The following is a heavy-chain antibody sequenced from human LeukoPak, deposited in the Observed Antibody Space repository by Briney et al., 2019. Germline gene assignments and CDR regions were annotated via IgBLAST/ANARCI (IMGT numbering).Heavy chain of an antibody. D-gene: IGHD3-22*01. J-gene: IGHJ4*02. CDR1: GFTFGDYA. V-gene: IGHV3-49*04. Sequence: GRSLRLSCTASGFTFGDYAMSWVRQAPGKGLEWVGFIRSKAYGGTTEYAASVKGRFTISRDDSKSIAYLQMNSLKTEDTAVYYCTRGAMIVVVYVDYWGQGTLVTVSS. CDR3: TRGAMIVVVYVDY. CDR2: IRSKAYGGTT.